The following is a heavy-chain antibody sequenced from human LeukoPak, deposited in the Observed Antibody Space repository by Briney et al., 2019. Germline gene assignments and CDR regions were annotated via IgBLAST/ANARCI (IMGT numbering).Heavy chain of an antibody. J-gene: IGHJ3*02. Sequence: GGSLRLSCAASGFTFSSYWMHWVRQVPGKGLVWVSRINSDGRGTSYADSVKGRFTISRDNAKNTLYVQMNSLRAEDTAVYYCSTGSGHAFDIWGRGTMVTVSS. D-gene: IGHD3-10*01. V-gene: IGHV3-74*01. CDR2: INSDGRGT. CDR1: GFTFSSYW. CDR3: STGSGHAFDI.